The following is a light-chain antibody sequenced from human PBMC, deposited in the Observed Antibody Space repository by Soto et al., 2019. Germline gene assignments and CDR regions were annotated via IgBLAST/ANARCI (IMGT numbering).Light chain of an antibody. V-gene: IGKV1-5*03. J-gene: IGKJ4*01. Sequence: DIQLTQSPSTLSASVGDRVTITCRASQSVSTWLDWYQHKPGQAPKLLIHKASTLENGVPSRFNGSGSGTVFTHTISSLQPDSSAKYYCYQFHDYPVTFGGGTKVQL. CDR2: KAS. CDR1: QSVSTW. CDR3: YQFHDYPVT.